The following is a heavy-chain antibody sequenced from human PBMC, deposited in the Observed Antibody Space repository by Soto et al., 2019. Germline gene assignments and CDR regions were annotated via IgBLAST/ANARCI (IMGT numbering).Heavy chain of an antibody. Sequence: QLQLQESGSGLVKPSQTLSLNCAVSGVSISDGGYSWSWIRQPPGKGLEWIGYTHVSGDTYYNQSLTGRVTLSVDRSRNQFSLNLRSMTAADTAVYYCARSPFYGSKRHFDYWGQGTLVSVSS. J-gene: IGHJ4*02. CDR2: THVSGDT. CDR1: GVSISDGGYS. D-gene: IGHD3-10*01. CDR3: ARSPFYGSKRHFDY. V-gene: IGHV4-30-2*01.